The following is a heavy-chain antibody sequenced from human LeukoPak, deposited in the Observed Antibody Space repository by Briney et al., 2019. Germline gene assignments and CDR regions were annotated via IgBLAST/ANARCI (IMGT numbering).Heavy chain of an antibody. CDR1: GFTFSSYG. V-gene: IGHV3-33*06. CDR2: IWYDGSNK. J-gene: IGHJ6*03. D-gene: IGHD2-2*01. Sequence: PGRSLRLSCAASGFTFSSYGMHWVRQAPGKGLEWVAVIWYDGSNKYYADSVKGRFTISRDNSKNTLYLQMNSLRAEDTAVYYCAKALVPAACYMDVWGKGTTVTVSS. CDR3: AKALVPAACYMDV.